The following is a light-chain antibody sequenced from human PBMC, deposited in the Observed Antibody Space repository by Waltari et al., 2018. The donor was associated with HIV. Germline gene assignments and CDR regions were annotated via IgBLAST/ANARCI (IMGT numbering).Light chain of an antibody. V-gene: IGLV4-69*01. CDR3: QTGGSGIVI. Sequence: QVVLTQAPSASASLGTSVNFTCTLSSGHSSYDIAWHQQPPGKGPRYLMKLHSDGSHNRGDCIPDRFSVSRSGAERHLMISRLHSDDEADYYWQTGGSGIVIFGGGTKLTVL. CDR1: SGHSSYD. CDR2: LHSDGSH. J-gene: IGLJ2*01.